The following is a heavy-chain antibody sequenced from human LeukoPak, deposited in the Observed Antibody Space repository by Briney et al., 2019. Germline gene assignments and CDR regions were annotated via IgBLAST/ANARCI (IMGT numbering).Heavy chain of an antibody. CDR3: ARGVYGSGSYFFDY. D-gene: IGHD3-10*01. CDR1: GYTFTSYD. CDR2: MNSNSGKT. J-gene: IGHJ4*02. Sequence: ASVKVSCKTSGYTFTSYDINWVRQATGQGLEWMGWMNSNSGKTAYTQKFQGRVTMTRNTAISTAYMELSSLRSEDTAVYYCARGVYGSGSYFFDYWGQGTLVTVSS. V-gene: IGHV1-8*01.